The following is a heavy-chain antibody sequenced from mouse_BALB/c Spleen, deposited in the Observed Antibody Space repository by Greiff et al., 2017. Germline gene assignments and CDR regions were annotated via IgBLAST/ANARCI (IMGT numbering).Heavy chain of an antibody. Sequence: EVQLQQSGAELVRPGALVKLSCKASGFNIKDYYMHWVKQRPEQGLEWIGWIDPENGNTIYDPKFQGKASITADTSSNTAYLQLSSLTSEDTAVYYCASYYGSSYDYYAMDYWGQGTSVTVSS. V-gene: IGHV14-1*02. CDR3: ASYYGSSYDYYAMDY. D-gene: IGHD1-1*01. J-gene: IGHJ4*01. CDR1: GFNIKDYY. CDR2: IDPENGNT.